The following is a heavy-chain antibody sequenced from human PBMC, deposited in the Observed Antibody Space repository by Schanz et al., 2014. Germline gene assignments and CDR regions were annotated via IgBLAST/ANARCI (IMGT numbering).Heavy chain of an antibody. J-gene: IGHJ4*02. CDR3: ARDQGRYTWVFDH. D-gene: IGHD3-9*01. CDR2: INPGNDNT. Sequence: VSFKTSRYSFTTYAIHSVLQAPGQRLELMGWINPGNDNTKYSQNFQDSITFTRDTSTNTAYMEVSSLRSEDTAVYTCARDQGRYTWVFDHCGQGHLVTVSS. CDR1: RYSFTTYA. V-gene: IGHV1-3*01.